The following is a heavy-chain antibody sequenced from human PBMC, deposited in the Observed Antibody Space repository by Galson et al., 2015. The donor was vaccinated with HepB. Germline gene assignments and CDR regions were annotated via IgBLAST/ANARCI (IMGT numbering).Heavy chain of an antibody. CDR2: IYYSGST. V-gene: IGHV4-59*01. Sequence: SETLSLTCTVSGGSISSYYWSWIRQPPGKGLEWIGYIYYSGSTNYNPSLKSRVTISVDTSKNQFSLKLSSVTAAKTAVYYCARTSEIAAAGRTYWYFDLWGRGTLVTVSS. CDR3: ARTSEIAAAGRTYWYFDL. CDR1: GGSISSYY. J-gene: IGHJ2*01. D-gene: IGHD6-13*01.